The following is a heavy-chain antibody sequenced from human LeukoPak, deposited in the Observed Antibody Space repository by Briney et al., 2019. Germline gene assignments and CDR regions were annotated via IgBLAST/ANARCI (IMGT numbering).Heavy chain of an antibody. Sequence: GSVTVSCKASGYTFTSYDINWVRQAAGQGVEWMGWMNPNSGNTDYAQKFQGRVTMTRNTSISTAYMELSSLRSEDTAVYYCARGLSRAPDYYDSSGYQDYWGQGTLVTVSS. CDR3: ARGLSRAPDYYDSSGYQDY. CDR1: GYTFTSYD. V-gene: IGHV1-8*01. J-gene: IGHJ4*02. CDR2: MNPNSGNT. D-gene: IGHD3-22*01.